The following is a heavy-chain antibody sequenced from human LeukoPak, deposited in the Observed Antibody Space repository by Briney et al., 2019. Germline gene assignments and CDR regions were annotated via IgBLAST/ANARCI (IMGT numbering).Heavy chain of an antibody. V-gene: IGHV3-33*06. J-gene: IGHJ4*02. D-gene: IGHD4-11*01. Sequence: GGSLRLSCAASQFTFSHYGMHWVRQAPGRGLQWVAVIWSDASDKYYSDSVKGRFTISRDNSKNTLYLEMNNLRAEDTAVYYCAKDAERGFDYSNSLNYWGRGTLVTVSS. CDR3: AKDAERGFDYSNSLNY. CDR1: QFTFSHYG. CDR2: IWSDASDK.